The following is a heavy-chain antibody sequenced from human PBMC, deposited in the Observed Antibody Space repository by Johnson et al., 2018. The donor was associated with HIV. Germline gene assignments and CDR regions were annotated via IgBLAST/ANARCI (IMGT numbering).Heavy chain of an antibody. V-gene: IGHV3-33*01. D-gene: IGHD3-10*01. J-gene: IGHJ3*02. CDR3: ARGTITMIRGVIGLDI. Sequence: QVQLVESGGGVVQPGRSLRLTCAASGFTFSGYGIHWVRQAPGKGLEWVAVFWYDGSNNYYADSVKGRFTISGDTSTNTLHLQMHSLTAEDTALYYCARGTITMIRGVIGLDIWGQGTMVTVSS. CDR1: GFTFSGYG. CDR2: FWYDGSNN.